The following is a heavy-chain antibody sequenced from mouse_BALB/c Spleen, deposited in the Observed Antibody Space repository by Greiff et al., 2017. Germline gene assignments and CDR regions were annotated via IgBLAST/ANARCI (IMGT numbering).Heavy chain of an antibody. D-gene: IGHD2-4*01. V-gene: IGHV5-6-5*01. Sequence: EVQRVESGGGLVKPGGSLKLSCAASGFTFSSYAMSWVRQTPEKRLEWVASISSGGSTYYPDSVKGRFTISRDNARNILYLQMSSLRSEDTAMYYCARGYYDYDGPFDYWGQGTTLTVSS. J-gene: IGHJ2*01. CDR2: ISSGGST. CDR3: ARGYYDYDGPFDY. CDR1: GFTFSSYA.